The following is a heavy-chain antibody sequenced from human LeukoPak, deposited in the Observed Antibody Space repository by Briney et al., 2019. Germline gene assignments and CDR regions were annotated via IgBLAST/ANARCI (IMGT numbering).Heavy chain of an antibody. CDR1: GYTFTGYY. J-gene: IGHJ3*02. CDR2: INPNSGGA. D-gene: IGHD6-19*01. CDR3: ARERPRAVAGTEYDAFDI. Sequence: ASVKVSCKASGYTFTGYYMHWVRQAPGQGLEWMGWINPNSGGASYAQKFQGRVTMTRDMSTSTVYMELSSLRSEDTAVYYCARERPRAVAGTEYDAFDIWGQGTMVTVSS. V-gene: IGHV1-2*02.